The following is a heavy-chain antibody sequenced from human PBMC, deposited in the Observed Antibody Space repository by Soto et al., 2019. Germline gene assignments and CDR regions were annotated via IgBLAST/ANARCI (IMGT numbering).Heavy chain of an antibody. CDR2: TSGSGGDL. V-gene: IGHV3-23*01. CDR1: GFTFSDYA. Sequence: EVQLLESGGGLVQPGGSLRLSCAASGFTFSDYAMSWVRQAPGKGLEWVSSTSGSGGDLYHADSVKGRFTISRDNSKNTLYLQMNSRRAEDTAIYYCAKGWLYGAGMGVWGQGTTVTVSS. D-gene: IGHD3-22*01. CDR3: AKGWLYGAGMGV. J-gene: IGHJ6*02.